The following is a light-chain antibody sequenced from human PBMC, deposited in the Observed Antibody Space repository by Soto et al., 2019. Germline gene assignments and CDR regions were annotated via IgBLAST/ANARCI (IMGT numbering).Light chain of an antibody. V-gene: IGKV3-11*01. J-gene: IGKJ4*01. CDR3: QQRLSWPPLT. Sequence: EIVLTQSPATLSLSPGERATLSCRASQSISRYLAWYQLKPGQAPRLLIHDASNRATGIPARFSGSGSETDFTLTISSLEPEDFAVYYCQQRLSWPPLTFGGGTKVENK. CDR1: QSISRY. CDR2: DAS.